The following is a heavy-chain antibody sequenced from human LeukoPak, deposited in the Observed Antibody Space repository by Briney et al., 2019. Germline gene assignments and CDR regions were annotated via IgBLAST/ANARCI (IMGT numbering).Heavy chain of an antibody. J-gene: IGHJ5*02. Sequence: PGGSLRLSCAASGFAVSSNYMSWVRQAPGKGLEWVSVIYSGGSTYYADSVKGRFTISRDNSKNTLYLQMNSLKTEDTAVYYCTTADPPWGQGTLVTVSS. D-gene: IGHD1-14*01. V-gene: IGHV3-66*01. CDR1: GFAVSSNY. CDR3: TTADPP. CDR2: IYSGGST.